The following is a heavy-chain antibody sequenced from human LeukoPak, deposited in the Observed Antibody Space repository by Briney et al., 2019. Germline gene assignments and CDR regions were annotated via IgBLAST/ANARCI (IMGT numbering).Heavy chain of an antibody. Sequence: PSETLSLTCTVSGGSISSGSYYWSWIRQPAGRGLEWIGRIYTSGITYYNPSLKSRVTISVDTSKNQFSLKLSSVTATDTALYYCARYWXASGWASFDHWGQGTLVTVSS. CDR3: ARYWXASGWASFDH. CDR1: GGSISSGSYY. V-gene: IGHV4-61*02. D-gene: IGHD6-19*01. CDR2: IYTSGIT. J-gene: IGHJ4*02.